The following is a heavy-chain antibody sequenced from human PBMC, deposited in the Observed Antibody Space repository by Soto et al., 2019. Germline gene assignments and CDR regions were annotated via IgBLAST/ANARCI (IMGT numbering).Heavy chain of an antibody. CDR1: GFTFSSYG. J-gene: IGHJ2*01. CDR3: AKDGPIYHETPGIAVAGSYWYFDL. D-gene: IGHD6-19*01. CDR2: ISYDGSNK. V-gene: IGHV3-30*18. Sequence: QVQLVESGGGVVQPGRSLRLSCAASGFTFSSYGMHWVRQAPGKGLEWVAVISYDGSNKYYADSVKGRFTISRDNSKNTLYLQMNSLRDEDTAVYYCAKDGPIYHETPGIAVAGSYWYFDLWGRGTLVTVSS.